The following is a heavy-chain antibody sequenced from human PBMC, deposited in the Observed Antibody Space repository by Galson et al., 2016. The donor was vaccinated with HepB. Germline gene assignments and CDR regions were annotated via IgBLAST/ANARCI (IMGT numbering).Heavy chain of an antibody. CDR2: LYSGGST. V-gene: IGHV3-53*01. CDR3: ARDVWIESYDLGGMLY. CDR1: GFNVSLNY. D-gene: IGHD3-16*01. J-gene: IGHJ4*02. Sequence: SLRLSCAASGFNVSLNYMSWVRQAPGKGLEWVSLLYSGGSTYYADSVKGRFTISRDISKNTLYLQMNSLRSEDTAVYYCARDVWIESYDLGGMLYWGQGALVTVSS.